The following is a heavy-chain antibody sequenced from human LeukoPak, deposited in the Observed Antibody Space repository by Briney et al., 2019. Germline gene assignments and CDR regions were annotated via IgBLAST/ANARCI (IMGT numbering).Heavy chain of an antibody. CDR3: AKEHILTGYPFFDY. V-gene: IGHV3-9*01. CDR1: GFTFDDYA. J-gene: IGHJ4*02. Sequence: PGGFLRLSCAASGFTFDDYAMHWVRHAPGKGLEWVSGISWNSGCIGYADSVKGRFTISRDNAKNSLYLQMNSLRAEDTALYYCAKEHILTGYPFFDYWGQGTLVTVSS. D-gene: IGHD3-9*01. CDR2: ISWNSGCI.